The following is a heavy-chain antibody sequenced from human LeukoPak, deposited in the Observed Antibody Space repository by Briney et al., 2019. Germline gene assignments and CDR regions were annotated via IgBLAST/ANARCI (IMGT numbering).Heavy chain of an antibody. J-gene: IGHJ4*02. CDR1: GGSISSGGYY. V-gene: IGHV4-31*03. CDR2: IYYSGST. D-gene: IGHD3-3*01. Sequence: PSETLSLTCTVSGGSISSGGYYWSWIRQHPGKGLEWIGYIYYSGSTYYNPSLRSRVTISVDTSKNQFSLKLSSVTAADTAVYYCAREIGFWSGYRIWGQGTLVAVSS. CDR3: AREIGFWSGYRI.